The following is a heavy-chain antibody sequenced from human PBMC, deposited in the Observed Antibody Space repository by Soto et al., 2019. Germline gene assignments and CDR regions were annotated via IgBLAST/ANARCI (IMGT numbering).Heavy chain of an antibody. CDR3: ARDSEDSISWSNNAQHYRLAV. CDR1: GFTFNSYG. CDR2: IWYDGSNK. D-gene: IGHD6-13*01. J-gene: IGHJ6*02. V-gene: IGHV3-33*01. Sequence: GGSLRLSCAASGFTFNSYGMHWVRQAPGKGLEWVAVIWYDGSNKYYADSVKGRFTISRDNSKNTLYLQMNSLRAEDTAVYYCARDSEDSISWSNNAQHYRLAVWGQGTTVTVSS.